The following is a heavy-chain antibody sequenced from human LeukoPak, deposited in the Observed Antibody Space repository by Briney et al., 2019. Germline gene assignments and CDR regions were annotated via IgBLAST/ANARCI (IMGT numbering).Heavy chain of an antibody. CDR1: GGTFSSYA. Sequence: SVKVSCKASGGTFSSYAISWVRQAPGQGLEWMGGIIPIFGTANYAQKFQGRVTITTDESTSTAYMQLSSLRSEDTAVYYCARGGYSSPPFDYWGQGTLVTVSS. J-gene: IGHJ4*02. CDR3: ARGGYSSPPFDY. D-gene: IGHD6-13*01. CDR2: IIPIFGTA. V-gene: IGHV1-69*05.